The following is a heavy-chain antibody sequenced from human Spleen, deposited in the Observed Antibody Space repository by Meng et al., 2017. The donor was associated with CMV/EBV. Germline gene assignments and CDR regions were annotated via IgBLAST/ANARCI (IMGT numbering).Heavy chain of an antibody. CDR2: IDWDDDK. Sequence: SGPTLVKPTQTLTLTCTFSGSSLSTSGMRVSWIRQPPGKALEWLARIDWDDDKFYSTSLKTRLTISKDTSKNQVVLTMTNMDPVGTATYYCARSPIAAAYDAFDIWGQGTMVTVSS. D-gene: IGHD6-13*01. CDR1: GSSLSTSGMR. J-gene: IGHJ3*02. V-gene: IGHV2-70D*14. CDR3: ARSPIAAAYDAFDI.